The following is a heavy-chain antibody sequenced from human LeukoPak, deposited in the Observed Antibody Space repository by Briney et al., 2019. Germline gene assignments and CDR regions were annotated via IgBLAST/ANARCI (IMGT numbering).Heavy chain of an antibody. CDR1: GFTFRNYA. J-gene: IGHJ2*01. D-gene: IGHD3-3*01. V-gene: IGHV3-23*01. CDR3: AKGPRVFGVVLGLDWYFDL. CDR2: VSPSGDST. Sequence: GGSLRLSCAASGFTFRNYAMNWVRQAPGKGPEWVSVVSPSGDSTFYADALKGRFTISRDNSKNTLYLQMNSLRAEDTAIYYCAKGPRVFGVVLGLDWYFDLWGRGTLVTVSS.